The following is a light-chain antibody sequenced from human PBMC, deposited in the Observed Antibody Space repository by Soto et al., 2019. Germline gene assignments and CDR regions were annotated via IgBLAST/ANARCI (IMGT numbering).Light chain of an antibody. J-gene: IGKJ3*01. Sequence: IQLTQSPSSLSASVGDRVTITCRASQGISTYLAWYQQKPGKAPKLLIYAASTLQRGVPSRFRGGGSGTDFTLTISSLQPEDFATYYCQQLDGYPQTFGPLTKVDVK. CDR1: QGISTY. V-gene: IGKV1-9*01. CDR3: QQLDGYPQT. CDR2: AAS.